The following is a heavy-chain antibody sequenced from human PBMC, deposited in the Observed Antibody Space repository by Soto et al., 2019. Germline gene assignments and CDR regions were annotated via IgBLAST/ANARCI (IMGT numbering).Heavy chain of an antibody. D-gene: IGHD5-18*01. CDR3: AGGPEELWLQVDYFDY. CDR1: GGTFSSYA. CDR2: IIPSFGTA. J-gene: IGHJ4*02. V-gene: IGHV1-69*01. Sequence: QVQLVQSGAEVKKPGSSVKVSCKASGGTFSSYAISWVRQAPGQGLEWMGGIIPSFGTANYAQKFQGRVTITADEPPSTAYMELSSLRSEDTAVYYCAGGPEELWLQVDYFDYWGQGTLVTVSS.